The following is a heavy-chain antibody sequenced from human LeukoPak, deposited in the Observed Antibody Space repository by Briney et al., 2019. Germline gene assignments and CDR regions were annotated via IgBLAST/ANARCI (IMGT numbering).Heavy chain of an antibody. CDR3: ASDATVYDAFDI. V-gene: IGHV3-48*03. J-gene: IGHJ3*02. CDR1: GFTSSSYE. CDR2: ISSSGSTI. D-gene: IGHD2-8*01. Sequence: PGGSLRLSCAASGFTSSSYEMNWVRQAPGKGPERVSYISSSGSTIYYADSVKGRFTISRDNSKNSLYLQMNSLRAEDTAVYYCASDATVYDAFDIWGQGTIVTVSS.